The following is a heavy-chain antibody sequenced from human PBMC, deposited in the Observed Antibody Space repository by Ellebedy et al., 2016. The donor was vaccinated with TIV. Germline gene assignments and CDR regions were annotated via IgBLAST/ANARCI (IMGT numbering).Heavy chain of an antibody. Sequence: GGSLRLXXAASGFTFSGSAMHWVRQASGKGLEWVGRIRSKANSYATAYAASVKGRFTISRDDSKNTAYLQMNSLKTEDTAVYYCAVWNEDWGQGTLVTVSS. J-gene: IGHJ4*02. V-gene: IGHV3-73*01. CDR3: AVWNED. CDR1: GFTFSGSA. D-gene: IGHD1-1*01. CDR2: IRSKANSYAT.